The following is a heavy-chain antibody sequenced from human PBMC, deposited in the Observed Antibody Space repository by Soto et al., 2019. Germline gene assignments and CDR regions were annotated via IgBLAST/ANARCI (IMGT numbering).Heavy chain of an antibody. V-gene: IGHV3-21*01. CDR1: GFTFSSYS. D-gene: IGHD3-22*01. J-gene: IGHJ4*02. CDR3: ARDVSPRYYYDSSGYYGAFDY. CDR2: ISSSSSYI. Sequence: EVQLVESGGGLVKPGGSLRLSCAASGFTFSSYSMNWVRQAPGKGLEWVSSISSSSSYIYYADSVKGRFTISRDNAKNSLYLQMNSLRAEDTAVYYCARDVSPRYYYDSSGYYGAFDYWGQGTLVTVSS.